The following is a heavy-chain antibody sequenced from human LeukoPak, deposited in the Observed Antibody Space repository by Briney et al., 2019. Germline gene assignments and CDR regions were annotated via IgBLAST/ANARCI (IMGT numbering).Heavy chain of an antibody. CDR1: GFTVSSNY. V-gene: IGHV3-66*01. CDR2: IYSGGST. CDR3: ARGPGYSSGGDAFDI. D-gene: IGHD6-19*01. Sequence: PGGSLRLSCAASGFTVSSNYMSWVRQAPGQGLEWVSVIYSGGSTYYADSVKGRFTISRDNSKNTLYLQMNSLRAEDTAVYYCARGPGYSSGGDAFDIWGQGTMVTVSS. J-gene: IGHJ3*02.